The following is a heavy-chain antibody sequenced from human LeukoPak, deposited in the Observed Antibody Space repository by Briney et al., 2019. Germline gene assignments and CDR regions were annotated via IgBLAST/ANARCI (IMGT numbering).Heavy chain of an antibody. V-gene: IGHV4-34*01. Sequence: SETLSLTCTVSGGSISSYYWSWIRQPPGKGLEWIGEINHSGSTNYNPSLKSRVTISVDTSKNQFSLKLSSVTAADTAVYYCARRNILTGYPYPSYYYYMDVWGKGTTVTISS. CDR2: INHSGST. D-gene: IGHD3-9*01. CDR1: GGSISSYY. CDR3: ARRNILTGYPYPSYYYYMDV. J-gene: IGHJ6*03.